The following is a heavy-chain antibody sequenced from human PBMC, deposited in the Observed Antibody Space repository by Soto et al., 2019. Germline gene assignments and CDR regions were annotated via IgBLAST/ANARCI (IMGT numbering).Heavy chain of an antibody. CDR2: INHSGST. CDR3: ARGLWQQLVPDNWFDP. CDR1: GGSFSGYY. D-gene: IGHD6-13*01. V-gene: IGHV4-34*01. J-gene: IGHJ5*02. Sequence: SETLSLTCAVYGGSFSGYYWSWIRQPPGKGLEWIGEINHSGSTNYNPSLKSRVTISVDTSKNQFSLKLSSVTAADTAVYYCARGLWQQLVPDNWFDPWGQGTLVTVSS.